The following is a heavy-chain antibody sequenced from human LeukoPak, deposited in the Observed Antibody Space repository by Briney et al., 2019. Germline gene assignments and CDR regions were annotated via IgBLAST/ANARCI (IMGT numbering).Heavy chain of an antibody. CDR3: AREATLILVVSVEMGCFDF. D-gene: IGHD3-22*01. Sequence: PGGSLRLSCAASGFTFSSYSMNWVRQAPGKGLEWVSYISSSSSTIYYADSVKGRFTISRDNAKNSLYLQMNSLRAEDTAVYYCAREATLILVVSVEMGCFDFWGQGTLVTVSS. V-gene: IGHV3-48*01. CDR1: GFTFSSYS. J-gene: IGHJ4*02. CDR2: ISSSSSTI.